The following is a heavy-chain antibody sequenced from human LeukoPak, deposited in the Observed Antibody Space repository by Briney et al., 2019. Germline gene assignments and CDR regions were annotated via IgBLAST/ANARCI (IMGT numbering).Heavy chain of an antibody. CDR1: GGTFSSYA. CDR2: IIPIFGTA. Sequence: ASVKVSCKASGGTFSSYAISWVRQAPGQGLEWMGRIIPIFGTANYAQKFQGRVTITTDESTSTAYMELSSLRSEDTAVYYCASQNYDFWSGHRPVEYYYYYMDVWGKGTTVTVSS. D-gene: IGHD3-3*01. CDR3: ASQNYDFWSGHRPVEYYYYYMDV. V-gene: IGHV1-69*05. J-gene: IGHJ6*03.